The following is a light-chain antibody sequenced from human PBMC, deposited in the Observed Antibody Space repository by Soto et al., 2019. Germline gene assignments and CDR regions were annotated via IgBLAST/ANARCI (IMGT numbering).Light chain of an antibody. CDR2: GAS. J-gene: IGKJ2*01. CDR3: HQYDNAPRT. CDR1: QTLRRTY. V-gene: IGKV3-20*01. Sequence: EIVLMQSPGTLSLSPGERATLSCRASQTLRRTYIAWYQQKPGQAPRVLIYGASKRATGIPDRFSGSGSGTDFSLTISRLEPEDFAGYYCHQYDNAPRTYGQGTKVEIK.